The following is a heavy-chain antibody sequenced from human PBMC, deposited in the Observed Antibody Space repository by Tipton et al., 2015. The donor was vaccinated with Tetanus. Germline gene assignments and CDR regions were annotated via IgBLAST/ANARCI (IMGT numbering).Heavy chain of an antibody. CDR2: ISDSGTT. V-gene: IGHV4-59*02. CDR3: SGDSSSVYRMVGFTVLGGYFDY. J-gene: IGHJ4*02. CDR1: GGSVSGHF. D-gene: IGHD1-26*01. Sequence: TLSLTCTVSGGSVSGHFWSWIRQSPGKGLEWIGYISDSGTTNYNPSLKSRVTMSRDTSNHQISLKLDSVTAADPGGYYCSGDSSSVYRMVGFTVLGGYFDYWGQGIPVTVSS.